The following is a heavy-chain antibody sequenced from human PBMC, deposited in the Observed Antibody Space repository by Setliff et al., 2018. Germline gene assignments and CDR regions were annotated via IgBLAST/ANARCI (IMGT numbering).Heavy chain of an antibody. D-gene: IGHD3-16*01. Sequence: SETLSLTCTVSGGSISRNSYYWGWIRQPPGKGLEWIGSIYSSGSTYYNPSLKSRVAISADTSKNQFSLKLNSVTAADTAVYYCARHSHRFWGGDFDYWGQGTLVTVSS. V-gene: IGHV4-39*01. CDR3: ARHSHRFWGGDFDY. CDR1: GGSISRNSYY. J-gene: IGHJ4*02. CDR2: IYSSGST.